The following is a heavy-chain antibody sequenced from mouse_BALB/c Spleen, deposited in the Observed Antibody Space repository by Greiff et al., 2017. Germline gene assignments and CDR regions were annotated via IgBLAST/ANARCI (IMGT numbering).Heavy chain of an antibody. Sequence: QVQLQQPGAELARPGASVKLSCKASGYTFTSYWMQWVKQRPGQGLEWIGAIYPGDGDTRYTQKFKGKATLTADKSSSTAYMQLSSLASEDSAVYYCARELLYAMDYWGQGTSVTVSS. CDR3: ARELLYAMDY. J-gene: IGHJ4*01. CDR2: IYPGDGDT. CDR1: GYTFTSYW. V-gene: IGHV1-87*01. D-gene: IGHD2-1*01.